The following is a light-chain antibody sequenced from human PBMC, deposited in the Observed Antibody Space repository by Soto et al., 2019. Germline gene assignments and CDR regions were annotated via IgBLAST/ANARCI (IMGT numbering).Light chain of an antibody. CDR2: LNSDDSH. CDR3: QTWGTGIHGV. CDR1: SGHSSYA. J-gene: IGLJ2*01. Sequence: QLVLTQSPSASASLGASVKLTCTLSSGHSSYAIAWHQQQPEKGPRYLMKLNSDDSHSKGDGIPDRFSGSSSGAERYLTISSLQSEDEADYYCQTWGTGIHGVFGGGTKLTVL. V-gene: IGLV4-69*01.